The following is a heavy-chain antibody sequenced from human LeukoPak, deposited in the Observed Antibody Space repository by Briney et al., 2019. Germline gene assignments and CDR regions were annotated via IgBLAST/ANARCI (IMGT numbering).Heavy chain of an antibody. J-gene: IGHJ6*03. D-gene: IGHD4-17*01. V-gene: IGHV3-48*01. CDR1: GFTFSSYS. Sequence: GGSLRLSCAASGFTFSSYSMNWVRQAPGKGLEWVSSISSSSSTIYYADSVKGRFTISRDNAKNSLYLQMNSLRAEDTAVYYCARSTTVTTRWGNYYYYYMGVWGKGTTVTISS. CDR2: ISSSSSTI. CDR3: ARSTTVTTRWGNYYYYYMGV.